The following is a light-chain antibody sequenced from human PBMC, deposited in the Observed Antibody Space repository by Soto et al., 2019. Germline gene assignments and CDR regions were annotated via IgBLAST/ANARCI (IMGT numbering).Light chain of an antibody. CDR1: FSDIGGYNY. Sequence: SVLTQPASVTGSPGQWITISCTGTFSDIGGYNYVSWYQQHPGKAPKLMIYDVSNRPSGVSNRFSGSKSGNTASLTISGLQADDEADYYCSSYRSSSPYVFGTGTKVTVL. V-gene: IGLV2-14*01. CDR2: DVS. CDR3: SSYRSSSPYV. J-gene: IGLJ1*01.